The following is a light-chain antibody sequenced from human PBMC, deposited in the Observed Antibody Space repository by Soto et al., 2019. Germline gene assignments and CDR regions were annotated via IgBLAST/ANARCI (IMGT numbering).Light chain of an antibody. CDR1: QSLSSN. CDR2: DAS. Sequence: EIVMTQSPATLSLSPGERATHSCRASQSLSSNLAWFQQKPGQAPRILIYDASTRATGIPARFSGSGSATEFTLTISSLQSEDFAVYYCQQYNNWPLTFGGGTKVEIK. V-gene: IGKV3-15*01. CDR3: QQYNNWPLT. J-gene: IGKJ4*01.